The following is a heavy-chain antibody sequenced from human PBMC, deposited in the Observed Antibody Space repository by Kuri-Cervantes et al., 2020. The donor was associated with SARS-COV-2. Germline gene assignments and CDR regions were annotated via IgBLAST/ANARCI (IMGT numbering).Heavy chain of an antibody. D-gene: IGHD3-3*01. CDR2: IIPLFGTT. CDR3: ARAPPITIFGVVITIGGFDY. J-gene: IGHJ4*02. CDR1: GGTFSSYA. Sequence: SVKVSCKASGGTFSSYAVTWVRRAPGRGLEWMGRIIPLFGTTIYAENFRGRVTLTADKSTNTAYMELSSLRSEDTAVYYCARAPPITIFGVVITIGGFDYWGQGTLVTVSS. V-gene: IGHV1-69*06.